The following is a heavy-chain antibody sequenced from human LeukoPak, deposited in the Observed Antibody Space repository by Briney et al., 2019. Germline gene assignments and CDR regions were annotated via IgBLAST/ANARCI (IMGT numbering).Heavy chain of an antibody. CDR1: GFTFTSYS. Sequence: GGSLRLSCAASGFTFTSYSMNWVSQAPGKGLEWVSTISGGGGSTYYADSVKGRFTISRDNSKNTLYLQMNSLRAEDTAVYYCAKDLVGARFDYWGRGTLVTVSS. CDR3: AKDLVGARFDY. J-gene: IGHJ4*02. CDR2: ISGGGGST. D-gene: IGHD1-26*01. V-gene: IGHV3-23*01.